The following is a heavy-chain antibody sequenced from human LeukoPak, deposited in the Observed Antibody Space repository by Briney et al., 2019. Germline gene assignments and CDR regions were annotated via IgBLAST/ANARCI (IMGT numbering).Heavy chain of an antibody. Sequence: GASVKVSCKVSGYTLTELSMHWVRQAPGKGLEWMGGFDPEDGETIYAQKFQGRVTITADESTSTAYMELSSLRSEDTAVYYCARVPTVISALWDYWGQGTLVTVSS. CDR2: FDPEDGET. CDR3: ARVPTVISALWDY. J-gene: IGHJ4*02. CDR1: GYTLTELS. V-gene: IGHV1-24*01. D-gene: IGHD4-17*01.